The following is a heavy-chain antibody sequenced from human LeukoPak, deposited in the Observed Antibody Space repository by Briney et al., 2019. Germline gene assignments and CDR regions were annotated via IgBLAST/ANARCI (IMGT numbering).Heavy chain of an antibody. CDR3: ARIVPTAIYFDY. D-gene: IGHD2-2*02. Sequence: LRLSCAASGFTFSSYAMSWVRQAPGKGLEWIGYIYYSGSTYYNPSLKSRVTISVDTSKNQFSLNLSSVTAADTAVYYCARIVPTAIYFDYWGQGTLVTVSS. CDR1: GFTFSSYA. V-gene: IGHV4-30-4*08. J-gene: IGHJ4*02. CDR2: IYYSGST.